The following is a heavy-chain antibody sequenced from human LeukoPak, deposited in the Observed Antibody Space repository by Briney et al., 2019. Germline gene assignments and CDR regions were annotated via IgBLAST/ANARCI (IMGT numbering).Heavy chain of an antibody. D-gene: IGHD3-10*01. CDR3: AKSGGLSGSGRLAMDV. CDR2: ISGSGGSP. Sequence: PGGSLRLPCASPGFTFSTYAMSWVRLAPGNGLELGSGISGSGGSPYCPDAGKGRFTSSRDNSNNTLYVQMNRLRVEDTAVYYCAKSGGLSGSGRLAMDVWGQGTTVTVSS. V-gene: IGHV3-23*01. CDR1: GFTFSTYA. J-gene: IGHJ6*02.